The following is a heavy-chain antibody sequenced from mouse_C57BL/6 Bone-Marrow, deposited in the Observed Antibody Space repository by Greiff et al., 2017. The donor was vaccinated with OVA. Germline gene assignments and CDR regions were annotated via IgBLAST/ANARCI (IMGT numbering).Heavy chain of an antibody. Sequence: QVQLQQPGAELVRPGSSVKLSCKASGYTFTSYWMHWVKQRPIQGLEWIGNIDPSDSETHYNQTFKDKATLTVDKSSSTAYMQLSSLTSEDSAVYYCARSGYYYGSSHWYFDVWGTGTTVTVSA. CDR3: ARSGYYYGSSHWYFDV. CDR2: IDPSDSET. D-gene: IGHD1-1*01. J-gene: IGHJ1*03. V-gene: IGHV1-52*01. CDR1: GYTFTSYW.